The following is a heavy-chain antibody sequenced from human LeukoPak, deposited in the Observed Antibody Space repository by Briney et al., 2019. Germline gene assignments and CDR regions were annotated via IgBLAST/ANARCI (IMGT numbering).Heavy chain of an antibody. Sequence: ASVTVSCRASGDTFTSYGISWVRQAPGQGREWMGWISAYNGNTNYAQKLQGRVTMTTDTSTSTAYMELRSLRSDDTAVYYCARVGYYGSGTDAFDIWGQGTMVTVSS. CDR1: GDTFTSYG. J-gene: IGHJ3*02. CDR3: ARVGYYGSGTDAFDI. V-gene: IGHV1-18*01. CDR2: ISAYNGNT. D-gene: IGHD3-10*01.